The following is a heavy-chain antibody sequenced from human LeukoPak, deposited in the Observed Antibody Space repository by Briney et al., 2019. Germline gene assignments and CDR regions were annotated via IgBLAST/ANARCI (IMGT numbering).Heavy chain of an antibody. J-gene: IGHJ3*02. CDR3: ARTYDFGRGPPGDAFDN. Sequence: GGSLRLSCAASGFIFSDYWMSWVRQAPGKGPEWVSYIDARSGITYYADSVQGRFTISRDDARESVFLQMDGLRVDDTAVYYCARTYDFGRGPPGDAFDNWGPGTWVIVSA. CDR1: GFIFSDYW. V-gene: IGHV3-48*01. D-gene: IGHD3-3*01. CDR2: IDARSGIT.